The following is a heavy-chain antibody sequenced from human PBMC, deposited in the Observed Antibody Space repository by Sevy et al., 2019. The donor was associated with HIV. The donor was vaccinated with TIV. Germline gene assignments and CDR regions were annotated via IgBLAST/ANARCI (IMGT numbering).Heavy chain of an antibody. J-gene: IGHJ6*02. Sequence: SETLSLTCTVSGGSISSSYWNWIRQAPGKGLEWIGYIYHTGNAKYNPSLKSRVTISIDTSKKQFSLKLTSVTAADTAVYCCARGYALGIHYAMDVWGQGTTVTVSS. CDR3: ARGYALGIHYAMDV. V-gene: IGHV4-59*01. D-gene: IGHD1-1*01. CDR2: IYHTGNA. CDR1: GGSISSSY.